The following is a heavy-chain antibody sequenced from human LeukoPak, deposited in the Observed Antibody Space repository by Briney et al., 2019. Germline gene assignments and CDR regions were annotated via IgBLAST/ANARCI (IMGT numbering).Heavy chain of an antibody. Sequence: SETLSLTCTVSGGSISSYYWSWIRQPPGKGLEWIGYIYYSGSTNYNPSLKSRVTISVDTSKNQFSLKLSSVTAADTAVYYCAILTMVRGRDWFDPWGQGTLVTVSS. V-gene: IGHV4-59*08. CDR1: GGSISSYY. D-gene: IGHD3-10*01. J-gene: IGHJ5*02. CDR3: AILTMVRGRDWFDP. CDR2: IYYSGST.